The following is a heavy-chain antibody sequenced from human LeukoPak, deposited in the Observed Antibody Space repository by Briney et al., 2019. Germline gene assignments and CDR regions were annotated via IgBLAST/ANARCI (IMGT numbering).Heavy chain of an antibody. CDR2: IIPIFGTA. CDR3: ARDPGALAVAGTLLNWFDP. J-gene: IGHJ5*02. CDR1: GGTFSSYA. V-gene: IGHV1-69*05. Sequence: ASVKVSCKASGGTFSSYAISWVRQAPGQGLELMGRIIPIFGTANYAQKFQGRVTITTDESTSTAYMELSSLRSEDTAVYYCARDPGALAVAGTLLNWFDPWGQGTLVTVSS. D-gene: IGHD6-19*01.